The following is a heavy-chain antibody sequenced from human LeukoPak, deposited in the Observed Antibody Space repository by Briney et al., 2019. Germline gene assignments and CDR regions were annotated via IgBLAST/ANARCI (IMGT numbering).Heavy chain of an antibody. J-gene: IGHJ4*02. V-gene: IGHV3-21*01. CDR2: ISSSSSYI. Sequence: GGSLRLSCAASGFTFSSYSMNWVRQAPGKGLEWVSSISSSSSYIYYADSVKGRFTISRGNAKNSLYLQMNSLRAEDTAVYYCAMGIAVAGYEIDYWGQGTLVTVSS. D-gene: IGHD6-19*01. CDR3: AMGIAVAGYEIDY. CDR1: GFTFSSYS.